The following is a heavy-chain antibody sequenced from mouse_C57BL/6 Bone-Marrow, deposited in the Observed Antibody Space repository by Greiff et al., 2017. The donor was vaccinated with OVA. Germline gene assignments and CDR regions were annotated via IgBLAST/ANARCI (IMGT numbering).Heavy chain of an antibody. CDR3: ARLVLDY. V-gene: IGHV5-12*01. CDR2: ISNGGGST. J-gene: IGHJ4*01. CDR1: GFTFSDYY. Sequence: DVQLVESGGGLVQPGGSLKLSCAASGFTFSDYYMYWVRQTPEKRLEWVAYISNGGGSTYYPDTVKGRFTISRDNAKNTLYLQMSRLKSEDTAMYYCARLVLDYWGQGTSVTVSS.